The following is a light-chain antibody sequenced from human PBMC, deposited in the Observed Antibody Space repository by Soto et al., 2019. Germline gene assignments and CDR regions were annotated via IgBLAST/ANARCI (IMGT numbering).Light chain of an antibody. CDR1: QSVSSTY. J-gene: IGKJ1*01. CDR3: QQYGSSPWT. Sequence: EVVLTQSPGTLSLSPGERVTLSCRASQSVSSTYLAWYQQKPGQAPRLVIYGVSSRATGIPDRVSGSGSGTAFTLTISRLETEDFAVYYGQQYGSSPWTFGQGTKVDVK. V-gene: IGKV3-20*01. CDR2: GVS.